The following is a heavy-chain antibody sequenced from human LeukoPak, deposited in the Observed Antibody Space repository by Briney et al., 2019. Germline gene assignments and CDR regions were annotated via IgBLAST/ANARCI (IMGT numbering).Heavy chain of an antibody. Sequence: ASVKVSCKASGYSFTGYYMHWVRQAPGQGLEWMGWINPYSGGTNYAQKFQGRVTMTRDTSISTAYMELSRLRADDTAVYYCARDTLGEGEDANYAVYYFDYWGQGTVVTVSS. D-gene: IGHD4/OR15-4a*01. V-gene: IGHV1-2*02. CDR2: INPYSGGT. CDR3: ARDTLGEGEDANYAVYYFDY. J-gene: IGHJ4*02. CDR1: GYSFTGYY.